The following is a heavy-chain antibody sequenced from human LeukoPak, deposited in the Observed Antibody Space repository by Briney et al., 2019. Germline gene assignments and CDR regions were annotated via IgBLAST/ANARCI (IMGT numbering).Heavy chain of an antibody. V-gene: IGHV4-34*01. CDR1: GGSFSGYY. CDR2: INHSGST. J-gene: IGHJ5*02. CDR3: ARRETYSSSSSGKRNWFDP. Sequence: KPSETLSLTCAVYGGSFSGYYWSWIRQPPGKGLEWIGEINHSGSTNYNPSLKSRVTISVDTSKNQFSLKLSSVTAAGTAVYYCARRETYSSSSSGKRNWFDPWGQGTLVTVSS. D-gene: IGHD6-13*01.